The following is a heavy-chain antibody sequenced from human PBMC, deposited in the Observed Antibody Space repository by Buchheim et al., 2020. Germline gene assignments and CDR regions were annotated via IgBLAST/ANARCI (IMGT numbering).Heavy chain of an antibody. CDR1: EFTFSDYG. CDR3: AKADYYDFDY. CDR2: ISYDGSLT. V-gene: IGHV3-30*18. D-gene: IGHD3-10*01. Sequence: QVQLVQSGGGVVQPGRSLRLSCEASEFTFSDYGMHWVRQAPGKGPEWVAVISYDGSLTYHSDSVKGRFTISRDNSKNTLYLQMNSLRTEDTAIYYCAKADYYDFDYWGQGTL. J-gene: IGHJ4*02.